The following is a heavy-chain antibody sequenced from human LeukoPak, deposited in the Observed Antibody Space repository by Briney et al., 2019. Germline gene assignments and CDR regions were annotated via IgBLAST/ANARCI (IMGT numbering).Heavy chain of an antibody. J-gene: IGHJ4*02. CDR3: ARGVRNYFR. Sequence: PSETLSLTSAVYGGSFSGFYWRWIRQPPGKGWEGMVEINHSRSTNNNPTLKSRATISVDTSKKQFSLKQSSVTAADTAVYYCARGVRNYFRWGQGTLVTVSS. D-gene: IGHD1-7*01. CDR1: GGSFSGFY. CDR2: INHSRST. V-gene: IGHV4-34*04.